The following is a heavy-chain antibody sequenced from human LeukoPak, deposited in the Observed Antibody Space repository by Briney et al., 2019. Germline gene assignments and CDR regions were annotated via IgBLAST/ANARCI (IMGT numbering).Heavy chain of an antibody. CDR2: TNPNSGGT. D-gene: IGHD2-2*02. CDR1: GYTFTGYY. V-gene: IGHV1-2*02. J-gene: IGHJ5*02. CDR3: ARAENIVVVPAAIFDP. Sequence: ASVKVSCKASGYTFTGYYMHWVRQAPGQGLEWMGWTNPNSGGTNYAQKFQGRVTMTRDTSISTAYMELSRLRSDDTAVYYCARAENIVVVPAAIFDPWGQGTLVTVSS.